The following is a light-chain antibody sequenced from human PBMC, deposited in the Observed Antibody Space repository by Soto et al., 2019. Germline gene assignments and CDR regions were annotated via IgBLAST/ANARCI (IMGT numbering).Light chain of an antibody. CDR1: QSVSSNY. CDR3: QHYGSSPRT. V-gene: IGKV3-20*01. CDR2: AAS. Sequence: EVVLTQSAGPLSLSPGDRATLSCRASQSVSSNYLAWYQQKPGLAPRLLIYAASNRATGIPDRCRGGGFGTDLTVTISRLEPEGFAVYDCQHYGSSPRTFGQGTELEI. J-gene: IGKJ2*01.